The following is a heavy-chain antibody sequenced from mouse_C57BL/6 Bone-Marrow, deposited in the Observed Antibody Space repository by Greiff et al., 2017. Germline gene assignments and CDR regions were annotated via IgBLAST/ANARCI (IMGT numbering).Heavy chain of an antibody. CDR1: GFNIKDDY. CDR2: IDPENGDT. D-gene: IGHD2-3*01. CDR3: TTYDGYYAMDY. V-gene: IGHV14-4*01. J-gene: IGHJ4*01. Sequence: DVKLQESGAELVRPGASVKLSCTASGFNIKDDYMHWVKQRPEQGLEWIGWIDPENGDTEYASKFQGKATITADTSSNTAYLQLSSLTSEDTAVYYCTTYDGYYAMDYWGQGTSVTVSS.